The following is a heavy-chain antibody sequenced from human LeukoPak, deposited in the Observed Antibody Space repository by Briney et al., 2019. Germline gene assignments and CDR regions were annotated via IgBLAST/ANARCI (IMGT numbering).Heavy chain of an antibody. CDR1: GYSFTKYV. CDR2: ITSNNGDT. D-gene: IGHD5-12*01. Sequence: ASVKVSCKTSGYSFTKYVFNWVRQAPGQGLEWMGWITSNNGDTNYTQKFQGRLTMTIDTSTSTAYMELTSLTSDDTAVYYCAREGTREAGFDYRRRGHVTMVTV. J-gene: IGHJ3*01. CDR3: AREGTREAGFDYRR. V-gene: IGHV1-18*04.